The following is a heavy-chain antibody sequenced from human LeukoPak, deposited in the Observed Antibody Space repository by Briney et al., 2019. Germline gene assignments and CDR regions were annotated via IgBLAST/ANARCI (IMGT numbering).Heavy chain of an antibody. V-gene: IGHV4-61*02. CDR2: IYTSGST. Sequence: SETLSLTCTVSGGSISSGSYYWRWLRQPAGKGLEWVGRIYTSGSTNYNPSLKSRVTISVDTSKNQFSLKLSSVTAADTAVYYCAREGYDFWTRNWFDPWGQGTLVTVSS. J-gene: IGHJ5*02. CDR1: GGSISSGSYY. D-gene: IGHD3-3*01. CDR3: AREGYDFWTRNWFDP.